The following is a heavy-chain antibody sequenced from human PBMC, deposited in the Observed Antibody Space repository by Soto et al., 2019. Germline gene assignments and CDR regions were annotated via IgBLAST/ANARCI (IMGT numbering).Heavy chain of an antibody. V-gene: IGHV4-30-4*01. Sequence: TLSLTCTVSGGSISSGDYYWSWIRQPPGKGLEWIGYIYYSGSTYYNPSLKSRVTISVDTSKNQFSLKLSSVTAADTAVYYCARSWYCTNGVCSYFDYWGQGTLVTVSS. CDR1: GGSISSGDYY. D-gene: IGHD2-8*01. CDR2: IYYSGST. J-gene: IGHJ4*02. CDR3: ARSWYCTNGVCSYFDY.